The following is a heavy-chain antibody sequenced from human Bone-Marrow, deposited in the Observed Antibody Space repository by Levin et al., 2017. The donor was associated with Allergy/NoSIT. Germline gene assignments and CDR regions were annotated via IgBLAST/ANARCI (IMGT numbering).Heavy chain of an antibody. CDR2: ISWNSGTT. CDR3: AKDSSFGSTGYFDS. V-gene: IGHV3-9*01. Sequence: PGGSLRLSCAASGFTFDDYAMHWVRQVPGKGLEWVSGISWNSGTTRYADSVKGRFTISRDNAETSLYLQMNSLTAEDTALYYCAKDSSFGSTGYFDSWGQGTLVTVSS. J-gene: IGHJ4*02. CDR1: GFTFDDYA. D-gene: IGHD3-16*01.